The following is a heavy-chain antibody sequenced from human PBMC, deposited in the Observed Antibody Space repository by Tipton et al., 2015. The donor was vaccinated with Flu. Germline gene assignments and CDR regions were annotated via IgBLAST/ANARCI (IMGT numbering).Heavy chain of an antibody. V-gene: IGHV3-23*01. CDR3: ARDPRDGHYFDS. CDR2: FSAAGGTT. Sequence: AVSGFTFSRYGVSWVRQAPGKGLEWVSGFSAAGGTTYFADSVKGRFTISRDNYKNTLYLQMNSLRVEDTALYYCARDPRDGHYFDSWGQGTLVTVSS. D-gene: IGHD5-24*01. CDR1: GFTFSRYG. J-gene: IGHJ4*02.